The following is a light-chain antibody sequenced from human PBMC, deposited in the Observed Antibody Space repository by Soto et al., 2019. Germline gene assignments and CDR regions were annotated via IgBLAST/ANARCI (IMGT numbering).Light chain of an antibody. CDR1: QSISSN. CDR3: QQYNNWPRT. Sequence: IVMTQSPATLSVSPGERATLSCRASQSISSNLVWYQQKAGQAPRLLIYGASTRATGIPARFSGSGSGTEFTLTISSLQSEDFAVYYCQQYNNWPRTFGQGTKVDIK. J-gene: IGKJ1*01. CDR2: GAS. V-gene: IGKV3-15*01.